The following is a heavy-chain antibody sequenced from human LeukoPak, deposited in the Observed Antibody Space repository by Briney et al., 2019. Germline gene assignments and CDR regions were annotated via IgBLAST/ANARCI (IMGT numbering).Heavy chain of an antibody. J-gene: IGHJ4*02. V-gene: IGHV1-18*01. D-gene: IGHD3-16*02. CDR2: ISAYNGNT. Sequence: ASVKVSCKASGYTFTSYDINWVRQATGQGLEWMGWISAYNGNTNYAQKLQGRVTMTTDTSTSTAYMELRSLRSDDTAVYYCARQDGAFGGVIVHYYFDYWGQGTLVTVSS. CDR1: GYTFTSYD. CDR3: ARQDGAFGGVIVHYYFDY.